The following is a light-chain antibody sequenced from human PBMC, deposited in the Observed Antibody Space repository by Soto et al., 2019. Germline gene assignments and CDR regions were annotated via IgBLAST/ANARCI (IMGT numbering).Light chain of an antibody. Sequence: EIVLTHSPGTLSLSPWEIATLSCRASQSVYSSYLVWYQQKPGRAPRLLIYAASNRATGIPARFSGSGSGTDFTLTISSLEPEDFAVYYCQQRRNWPRTLGQGTKVDIK. V-gene: IGKV3-11*01. CDR3: QQRRNWPRT. CDR2: AAS. CDR1: QSVYSSY. J-gene: IGKJ1*01.